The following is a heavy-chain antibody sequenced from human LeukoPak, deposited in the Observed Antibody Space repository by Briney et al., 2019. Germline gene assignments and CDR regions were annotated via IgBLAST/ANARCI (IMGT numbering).Heavy chain of an antibody. CDR3: ARGRQYYYGSGRPRAPFDY. Sequence: KPSETLSLTCAAYGGSFSGYYWSWIRQPPGKGLEWIGEINHSGSTNYNPSLKSRVTISADTSKNQFSLKLSSVTAADTAVYYCARGRQYYYGSGRPRAPFDYWGQGTLVTVSS. V-gene: IGHV4-34*01. CDR2: INHSGST. D-gene: IGHD3-10*01. J-gene: IGHJ4*02. CDR1: GGSFSGYY.